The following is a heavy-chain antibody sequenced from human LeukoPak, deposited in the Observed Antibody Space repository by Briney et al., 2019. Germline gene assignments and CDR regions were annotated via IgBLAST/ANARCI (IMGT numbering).Heavy chain of an antibody. D-gene: IGHD3-22*01. CDR1: GGSISSSSYY. CDR2: IYYSGST. J-gene: IGHJ5*02. Sequence: RASETLSLTCTVSGGSISSSSYYWGWIRQPPGKGLEWIGSIYYSGSTYYNPSLKSRVTISVDTSKNQFSLKLSSVTAADTAVYYCARRWDYDSSGYYLTWGQGTLVTVSS. V-gene: IGHV4-39*07. CDR3: ARRWDYDSSGYYLT.